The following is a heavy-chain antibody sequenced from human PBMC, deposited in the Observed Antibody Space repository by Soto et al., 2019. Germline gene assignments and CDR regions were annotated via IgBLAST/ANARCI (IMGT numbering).Heavy chain of an antibody. J-gene: IGHJ4*02. V-gene: IGHV3-53*01. CDR3: ARVKSVAHLDY. D-gene: IGHD6-19*01. CDR1: GFTVSSNY. Sequence: EVQLVESGGGLIQPGGSLRLSCAASGFTVSSNYMSWVRQAPGKGLEWVSVIYSGGNTDYADSVKGRFTISRDNSKNTLYLQMDSLRVEDTAVYYCARVKSVAHLDYWGQGTLVTVSS. CDR2: IYSGGNT.